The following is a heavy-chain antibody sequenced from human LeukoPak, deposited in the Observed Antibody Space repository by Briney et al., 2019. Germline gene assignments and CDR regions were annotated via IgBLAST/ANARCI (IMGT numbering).Heavy chain of an antibody. Sequence: KPSETLSLTCAVYGESLNSYYWSWVRQLPGEGLEWIGEIYESGTTEYNPSLKSRVTISMVPSKQQFSLSLSSVTAADTAVCYCARGAWATRLGSWGLGTPVIVSS. D-gene: IGHD2-15*01. CDR3: ARGAWATRLGS. V-gene: IGHV4-34*01. J-gene: IGHJ4*02. CDR1: GESLNSYY. CDR2: IYESGTT.